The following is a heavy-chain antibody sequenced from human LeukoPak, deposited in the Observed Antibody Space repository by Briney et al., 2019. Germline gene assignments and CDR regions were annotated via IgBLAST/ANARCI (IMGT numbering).Heavy chain of an antibody. J-gene: IGHJ4*02. CDR2: ISGSGGST. CDR1: GFTFSSYA. D-gene: IGHD2-2*01. V-gene: IGHV3-23*01. Sequence: PGGSLRLSCAASGFTFSSYAMSWVRQAPGKGLEWVSAISGSGGSTYYADSVKGRFTISRDNSKNTLYLQMNSLRAEDTAVYYCAKASWDCSSTSFPRNYFDYWGQGTLVTVSS. CDR3: AKASWDCSSTSFPRNYFDY.